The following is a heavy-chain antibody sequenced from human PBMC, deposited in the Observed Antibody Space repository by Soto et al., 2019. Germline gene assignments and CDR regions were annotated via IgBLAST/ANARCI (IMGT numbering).Heavy chain of an antibody. Sequence: PGGSLRLSCAASGFTFSSYGMHWVRQAPGKGLEWVAVISYDGSNKYYADSVKGRFTISRDNSKNTLYLQMNSLRAEDTAVYYCARGMGIAAAGPYYYYGMDVWGQGTTVTVSS. CDR3: ARGMGIAAAGPYYYYGMDV. J-gene: IGHJ6*02. D-gene: IGHD6-13*01. V-gene: IGHV3-30*03. CDR1: GFTFSSYG. CDR2: ISYDGSNK.